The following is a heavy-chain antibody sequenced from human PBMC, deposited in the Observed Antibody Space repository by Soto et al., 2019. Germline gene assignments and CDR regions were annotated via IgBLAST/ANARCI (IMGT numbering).Heavy chain of an antibody. J-gene: IGHJ3*02. V-gene: IGHV1-2*02. Sequence: ASVKVSCKASGYTFTGYYMHWLRQAPGQGLEWMGWINPNSGGTNYAQKFQGRVTMTRDTSISTAYMELSRLRSDDTAVYYCARERCSSTSCRLNDAFDIWGQGTMVTVSS. CDR3: ARERCSSTSCRLNDAFDI. CDR1: GYTFTGYY. CDR2: INPNSGGT. D-gene: IGHD2-2*01.